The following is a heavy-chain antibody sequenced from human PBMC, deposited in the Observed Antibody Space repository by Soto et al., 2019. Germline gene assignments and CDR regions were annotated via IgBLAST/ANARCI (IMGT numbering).Heavy chain of an antibody. CDR1: GYSISSSNW. CDR2: IYYSGTA. D-gene: IGHD1-26*01. Sequence: QVQLQESGPGLVKPSDTLSLTCAVSGYSISSSNWWGWIRQPPGKGLEWIGYIYYSGTAYYNPSLKSRVTMSVEPSKNQFSLELTSVTAVDTAVYYCARREIQGPIDFWGQGTLVTVSS. V-gene: IGHV4-28*01. CDR3: ARREIQGPIDF. J-gene: IGHJ4*02.